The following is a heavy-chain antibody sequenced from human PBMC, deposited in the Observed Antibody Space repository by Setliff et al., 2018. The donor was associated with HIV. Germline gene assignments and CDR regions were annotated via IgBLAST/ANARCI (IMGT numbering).Heavy chain of an antibody. Sequence: SETLSLTCAVYGGSFSDFYWSWIRQSPGKGLEWIGYVYYTGESFYKPSLGGRVTILQDKSKNQFSLELRSVTAADTAVYYCASATVGGASPFDSWGPGTLVTVSS. CDR2: VYYTGES. CDR1: GGSFSDFY. CDR3: ASATVGGASPFDS. V-gene: IGHV4-34*01. J-gene: IGHJ4*02. D-gene: IGHD4-4*01.